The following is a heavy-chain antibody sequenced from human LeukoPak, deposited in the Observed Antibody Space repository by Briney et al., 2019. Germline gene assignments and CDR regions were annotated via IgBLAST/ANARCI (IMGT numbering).Heavy chain of an antibody. J-gene: IGHJ4*02. CDR3: TRDAYHSGDLDQ. CDR2: IRFDGTNR. CDR1: GFTFSNHI. D-gene: IGHD3/OR15-3a*01. V-gene: IGHV3-30*02. Sequence: GGSLRLSCAASGFTFSNHIMHWVRQAPGKGLEWVSFIRFDGTNRHYVDSVKGRFTISRDNPNNMLYLQMNSLKFDDTAVYYCTRDAYHSGDLDQWGEGTLVIVSS.